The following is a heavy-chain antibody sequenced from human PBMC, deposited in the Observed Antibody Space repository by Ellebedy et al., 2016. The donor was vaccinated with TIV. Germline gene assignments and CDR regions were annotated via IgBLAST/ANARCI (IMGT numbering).Heavy chain of an antibody. CDR2: ISYDGTRE. CDR1: GFTFSSYV. J-gene: IGHJ2*01. Sequence: PGGSLRLSCAASGFTFSSYVMHWVRQAPGKGLDWVAVISYDGTREYFADSVKGRFTISRDNSKNTLYLEMNSLRDEDTAVYYRARAPYHTAWYGWYLDLWGRGTLLTVSS. CDR3: ARAPYHTAWYGWYLDL. V-gene: IGHV3-30-3*01. D-gene: IGHD6-13*01.